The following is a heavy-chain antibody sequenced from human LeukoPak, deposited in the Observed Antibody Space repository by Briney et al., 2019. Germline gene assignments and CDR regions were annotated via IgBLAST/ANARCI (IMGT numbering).Heavy chain of an antibody. J-gene: IGHJ4*02. D-gene: IGHD2-2*01. CDR3: ARIGVVVVPADPTEY. Sequence: PGGSLILSCAASGFTFSSYSMNWVRQAPGKVLEWVSSISSSSSYIYYADSVKGRFTISRDNDKNSLYLKMNSLRAEDTAVYYCARIGVVVVPADPTEYWGQGTLVTVCS. V-gene: IGHV3-21*01. CDR2: ISSSSSYI. CDR1: GFTFSSYS.